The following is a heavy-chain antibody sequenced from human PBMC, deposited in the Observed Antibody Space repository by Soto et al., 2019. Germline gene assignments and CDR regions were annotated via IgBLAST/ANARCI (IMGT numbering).Heavy chain of an antibody. Sequence: AAVKVSCKASGYTFTGYYMHWVRQAPGQGLDWMGWINPNSGGTNYAQKFQGWVTMTRDTSISTAYMELSRLRSDDTDVYYCARDPRHVLRSLECSHYGMDVWGQGTTVTVSS. CDR2: INPNSGGT. CDR1: GYTFTGYY. D-gene: IGHD3-3*01. J-gene: IGHJ6*02. V-gene: IGHV1-2*04. CDR3: ARDPRHVLRSLECSHYGMDV.